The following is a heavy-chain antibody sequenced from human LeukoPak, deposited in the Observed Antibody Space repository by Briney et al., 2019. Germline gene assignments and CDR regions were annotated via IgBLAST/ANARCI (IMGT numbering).Heavy chain of an antibody. Sequence: ASVRVSCKASGYTFTAYYIHWVRQAPGQGLEWMGWINSNPNGGGTNYAQRFQGRVTMTSDTSISTAYMELSRLRSDDTAVYYCARDDGAPAFDIWGQGTMVTVSS. D-gene: IGHD3-16*01. J-gene: IGHJ3*02. CDR2: INSNPNGGGT. CDR1: GYTFTAYY. V-gene: IGHV1-2*02. CDR3: ARDDGAPAFDI.